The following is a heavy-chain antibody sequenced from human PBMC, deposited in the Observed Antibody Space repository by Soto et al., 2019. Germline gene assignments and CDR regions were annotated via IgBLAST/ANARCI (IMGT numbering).Heavy chain of an antibody. CDR3: ARDRMYSSSWYYY. J-gene: IGHJ4*02. V-gene: IGHV3-11*01. Sequence: QVQLVESGGGLVKPGGSLRLSCAASGFTFSDYYMSWIRQAPGKGLDWVSYISSSGSTIYYADSVKGRFTVSRDNAKNSLYLQMNSLRAEDTAMYYCARDRMYSSSWYYYWGQGTLVTVSS. D-gene: IGHD6-13*01. CDR1: GFTFSDYY. CDR2: ISSSGSTI.